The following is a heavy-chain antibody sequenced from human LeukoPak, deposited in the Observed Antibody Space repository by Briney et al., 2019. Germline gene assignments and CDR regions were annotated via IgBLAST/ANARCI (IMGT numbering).Heavy chain of an antibody. CDR2: INGDGRNI. Sequence: GGSLRLSCAASGFTFSSYTMNWVRQAPGKGLVWVSRINGDGRNINYADSVRGRFTISRDNAKNTLYLQMNTLRVEDTAVYYCTRDLMDYDVSTGLHHYYMDVWGQGTTVTVSS. V-gene: IGHV3-74*01. J-gene: IGHJ6*02. CDR1: GFTFSSYT. D-gene: IGHD3-9*01. CDR3: TRDLMDYDVSTGLHHYYMDV.